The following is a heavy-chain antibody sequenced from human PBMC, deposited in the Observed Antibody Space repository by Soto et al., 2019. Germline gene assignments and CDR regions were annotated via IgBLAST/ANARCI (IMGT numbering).Heavy chain of an antibody. J-gene: IGHJ4*02. CDR2: IIPIFGTA. CDR1: GGTFSSYA. CDR3: ARDLAKGGGSARFDY. V-gene: IGHV1-69*13. Sequence: GASVKVSCKASGGTFSSYAISWVRPAPGQGLEWMVGIIPIFGTANYAQKFQGRVTITADESTSTAYMELSSLRSEDTAVYYCARDLAKGGGSARFDYWGQGSLVTVSS. D-gene: IGHD1-26*01.